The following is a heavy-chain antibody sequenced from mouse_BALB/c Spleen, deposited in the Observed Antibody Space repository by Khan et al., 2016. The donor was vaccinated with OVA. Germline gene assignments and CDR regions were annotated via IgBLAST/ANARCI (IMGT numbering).Heavy chain of an antibody. J-gene: IGHJ4*01. CDR1: GFDFSRYW. CDR3: ARQLSDAMYY. V-gene: IGHV4-1*02. CDR2: INPDSSTI. D-gene: IGHD1-3*01. Sequence: EVKLLESGGGLVQPGGSLKIYCAASGFDFSRYWMSWVRQAPGKGLEWVGEINPDSSTINYTPSLKDKFIISRDNAKNTLYLQMSKVRSEDTALYYCARQLSDAMYYWGQGTSVTVSS.